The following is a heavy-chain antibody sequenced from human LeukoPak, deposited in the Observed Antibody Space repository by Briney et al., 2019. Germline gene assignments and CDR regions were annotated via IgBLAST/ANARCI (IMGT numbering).Heavy chain of an antibody. Sequence: GGSLRLSCAASGFTFNSYGMHWVRQAPGKGLEWVAVIWYDGSNKYYADSVKGRFTISRDNSKNTLYLQMNSLRAEDTAVYYCARNPPPSEYSFTRNYGMDVWGQGTTVTVSS. CDR2: IWYDGSNK. D-gene: IGHD6-6*01. CDR1: GFTFNSYG. J-gene: IGHJ6*02. V-gene: IGHV3-33*01. CDR3: ARNPPPSEYSFTRNYGMDV.